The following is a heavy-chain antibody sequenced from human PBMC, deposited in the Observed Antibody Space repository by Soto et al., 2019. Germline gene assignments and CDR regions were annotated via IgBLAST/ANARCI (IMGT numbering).Heavy chain of an antibody. Sequence: VESGGGVFQPGGSLRLSCAASGFTASNFWMHWVRQAPGKGLVWVARINGDGSSRTYADSLKRRLTISRDNARNRVHLDMKSLRVADTAVYYCARDFVWYLDAWGRGALVT. J-gene: IGHJ2*01. CDR1: GFTASNFW. CDR2: INGDGSSR. D-gene: IGHD2-21*01. CDR3: ARDFVWYLDA. V-gene: IGHV3-74*03.